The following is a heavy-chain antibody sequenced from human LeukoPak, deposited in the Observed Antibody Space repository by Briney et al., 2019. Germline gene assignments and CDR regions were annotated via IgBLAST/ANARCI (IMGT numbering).Heavy chain of an antibody. CDR3: AKDPRSSGWNPNWFDP. J-gene: IGHJ5*02. V-gene: IGHV3-23*01. D-gene: IGHD6-19*01. CDR2: ISGSGGST. Sequence: PGGSLRLSCAASGFTFSGYAMSWVRQAPGKGLEWVSAISGSGGSTYYADSVKGRFTISRDNSKNTLYLQMNSLRAEDTAVYYCAKDPRSSGWNPNWFDPWGQGTLVTVSS. CDR1: GFTFSGYA.